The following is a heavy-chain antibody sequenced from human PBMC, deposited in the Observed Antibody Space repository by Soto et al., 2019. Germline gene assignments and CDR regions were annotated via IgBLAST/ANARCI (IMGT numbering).Heavy chain of an antibody. J-gene: IGHJ4*02. D-gene: IGHD3-22*01. CDR3: ARDIYYYDSSGYQRHYFDY. CDR2: IYYSGST. V-gene: IGHV4-61*01. Sequence: SETLSLTCTVSGGSVSSGSYYWSWIRQPPGKGLEWIGYIYYSGSTNYNPSLKSRLTISVDTSKNQFSLKLSSVTAADTAVYYCARDIYYYDSSGYQRHYFDYWGREPWSPSPQ. CDR1: GGSVSSGSYY.